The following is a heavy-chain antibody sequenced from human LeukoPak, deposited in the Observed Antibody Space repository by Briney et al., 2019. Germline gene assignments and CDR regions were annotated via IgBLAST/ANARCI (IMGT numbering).Heavy chain of an antibody. D-gene: IGHD5-12*01. Sequence: GGSLRLSCTASGFTFSSFSMNWVRQAPGKGLEWVSYISSSSTTIYYADSVKGRFTISRDNAKNSLSLQMNSLRDEDTAVYYCARNSRLDVWGQGTTVTVSS. CDR1: GFTFSSFS. V-gene: IGHV3-48*02. J-gene: IGHJ6*02. CDR2: ISSSSTTI. CDR3: ARNSRLDV.